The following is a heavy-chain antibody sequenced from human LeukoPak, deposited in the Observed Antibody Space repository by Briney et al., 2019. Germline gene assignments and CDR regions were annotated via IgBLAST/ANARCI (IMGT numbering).Heavy chain of an antibody. CDR2: IDPSDSYV. V-gene: IGHV5-10-1*04. CDR1: GXKLTAYW. CDR3: ATSYDYGEPLVDY. Sequence: GESLKISCKGSGXKLTAYWITWVRQMPGKGLEWMGRIDPSDSYVTYRPSFEGQVTFSVDKSISTAYLQWSSLKASDTAMYYCATSYDYGEPLVDYWGQGTLVIVSS. J-gene: IGHJ4*02. D-gene: IGHD4/OR15-4a*01.